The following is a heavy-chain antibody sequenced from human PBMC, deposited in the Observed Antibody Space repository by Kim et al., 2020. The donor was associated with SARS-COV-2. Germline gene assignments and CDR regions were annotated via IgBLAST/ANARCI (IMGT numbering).Heavy chain of an antibody. D-gene: IGHD4-17*01. CDR1: GGSISSSNW. V-gene: IGHV4-4*02. J-gene: IGHJ5*02. Sequence: SETLSLTCAVSGGSISSSNWWSWVRQPPGKGLEWIGEIYHSGSTNYNPSLKSRVTISVDKSKNQFSLKLSSVTAADTAVYYCAREWHDYGDYENWFDPWGQGTLVTVSS. CDR3: AREWHDYGDYENWFDP. CDR2: IYHSGST.